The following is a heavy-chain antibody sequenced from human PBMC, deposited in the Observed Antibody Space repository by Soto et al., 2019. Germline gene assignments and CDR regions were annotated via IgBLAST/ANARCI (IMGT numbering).Heavy chain of an antibody. CDR2: ISYDGSNK. D-gene: IGHD2-15*01. CDR3: AKDRVAEGGGFDP. Sequence: QVQLVESGGGVVQPGRSLRLSCAASGFTFSSYGMHWVRQAPGKGLEWVAVISYDGSNKYYADSVKGRFTISRDNSKNTLYLQMNSPRAEDTAVYYCAKDRVAEGGGFDPWGQGTLVTVSS. CDR1: GFTFSSYG. V-gene: IGHV3-30*18. J-gene: IGHJ5*02.